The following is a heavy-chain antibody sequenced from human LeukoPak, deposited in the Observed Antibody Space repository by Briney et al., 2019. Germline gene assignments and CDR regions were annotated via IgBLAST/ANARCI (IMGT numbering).Heavy chain of an antibody. CDR3: ARAIGSSSGVDY. J-gene: IGHJ4*02. Sequence: GGSLRLSCAASEIRFSSYWMSWVRQAPGKGLEWVAKINQDGSEKSYVDSVKGRFTISRDNSKNTLYLQMNSLRAEDTAVYYCARAIGSSSGVDYWGQGTLVTVSS. CDR2: INQDGSEK. D-gene: IGHD6-6*01. V-gene: IGHV3-7*01. CDR1: EIRFSSYW.